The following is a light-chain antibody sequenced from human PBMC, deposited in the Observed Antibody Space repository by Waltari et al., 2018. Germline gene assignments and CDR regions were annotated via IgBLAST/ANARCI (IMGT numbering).Light chain of an antibody. V-gene: IGKV3-20*01. CDR3: QKYVNLPAT. J-gene: IGKJ1*01. Sequence: CRAGQSVGKYLAWYQQKPGQAPRLVMYDASTRATGIPDRFSGSGSGTDFSLTISRLEPEDFAVYYCQKYVNLPATFGQGTRVEIK. CDR1: QSVGKY. CDR2: DAS.